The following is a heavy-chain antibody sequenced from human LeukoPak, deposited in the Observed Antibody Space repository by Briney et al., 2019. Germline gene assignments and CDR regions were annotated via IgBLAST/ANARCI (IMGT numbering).Heavy chain of an antibody. V-gene: IGHV4-39*07. CDR2: IYYSGST. Sequence: SETLSLTCTVSGVSISSYYWGWIRQPPGKGLEWIGSIYYSGSTYYNPSLKSRVTISVDTSKNQFSLKLSSVTAADTAVYYCARTYYGSGSTTFDYWGQGTLVTASS. CDR1: GVSISSYY. D-gene: IGHD3-10*01. J-gene: IGHJ4*02. CDR3: ARTYYGSGSTTFDY.